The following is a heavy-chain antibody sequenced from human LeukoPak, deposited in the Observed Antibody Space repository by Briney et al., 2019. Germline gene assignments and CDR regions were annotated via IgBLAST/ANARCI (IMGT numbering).Heavy chain of an antibody. V-gene: IGHV3-23*01. CDR2: ITGSGGNT. CDR1: GFIFSSYS. D-gene: IGHD6-13*01. J-gene: IGHJ6*02. Sequence: RPGGSLRLSCAASGFIFSSYSMSWVRQAPGKGLEWVSVITGSGGNTYYADSVKGRFTISKDNSKNTVYLQMSSLRVDDTAVCYCAKAASSSWPSYYYGMDVWGQGTTVTVSS. CDR3: AKAASSSWPSYYYGMDV.